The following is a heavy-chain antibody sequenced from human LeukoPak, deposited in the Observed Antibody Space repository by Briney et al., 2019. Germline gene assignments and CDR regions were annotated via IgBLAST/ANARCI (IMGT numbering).Heavy chain of an antibody. J-gene: IGHJ4*02. CDR3: ARGVRGLAPLAFDY. Sequence: SETLSLTCTVSGGSINNYYWNWIRQPPGKGLEWIGYIYYSGSTYYNPSLKSRVTISVDTSKNQFSLKLSSVTAADTAVYYCARGVRGLAPLAFDYWGQGTLVTVSS. CDR2: IYYSGST. CDR1: GGSINNYY. V-gene: IGHV4-59*06. D-gene: IGHD3/OR15-3a*01.